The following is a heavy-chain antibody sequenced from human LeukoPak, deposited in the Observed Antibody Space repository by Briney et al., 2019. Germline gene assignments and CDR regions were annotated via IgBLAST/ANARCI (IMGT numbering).Heavy chain of an antibody. V-gene: IGHV3-74*03. D-gene: IGHD5-12*01. CDR1: GFTFSSHW. CDR3: APQQAYSPYNWFDP. Sequence: PGGSLRLSCAASGFTFSSHWMHWVRQAPGTGLVWVSRIHPDGSITTYADSVKGRFTISRDNAENTLYLQMNSLRAEDTGVYYCAPQQAYSPYNWFDPWGQGTLVTVSS. J-gene: IGHJ5*02. CDR2: IHPDGSIT.